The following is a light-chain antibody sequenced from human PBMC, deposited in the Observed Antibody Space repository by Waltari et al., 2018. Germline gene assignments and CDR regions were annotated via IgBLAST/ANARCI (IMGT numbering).Light chain of an antibody. Sequence: QAGLTQPPSVCKGFRQTATLTCTGNSNNVRNPGALWLQKHQGRPPKLPSYRNNTPPSGISERFSASRSGNTASLTITGLQPEDEADYYCATWDISLNSHVVGTGTKVTVL. CDR3: ATWDISLNSHV. V-gene: IGLV10-54*04. CDR1: SNNVRNPG. J-gene: IGLJ1*01. CDR2: RNN.